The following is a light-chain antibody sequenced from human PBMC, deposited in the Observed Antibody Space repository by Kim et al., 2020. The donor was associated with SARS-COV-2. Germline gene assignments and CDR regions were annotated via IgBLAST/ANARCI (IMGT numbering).Light chain of an antibody. CDR2: GAS. Sequence: EIVLTQSPGTLSLSPGERATLSCRANESVSTYLAWYQQKPGQAPRLLIYGASSRATGIPDRFSGSGSGTDFTLTISRLEAEDFAVFYCQQYGWSPLTFGGGTKLEI. J-gene: IGKJ4*01. CDR1: ESVSTY. CDR3: QQYGWSPLT. V-gene: IGKV3-20*01.